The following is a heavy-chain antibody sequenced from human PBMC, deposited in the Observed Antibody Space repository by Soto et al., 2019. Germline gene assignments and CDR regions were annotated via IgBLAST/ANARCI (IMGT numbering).Heavy chain of an antibody. CDR2: ISWDGGST. CDR1: GFTFDDYT. V-gene: IGHV3-43*01. J-gene: IGHJ6*02. Sequence: PGGSLRLSCAASGFTFDDYTMHWVRQAPGKGLEWVSLISWDGGSTYYADSVKGRFTISRDNSKNSLYLQMNSLRTEDTALYYCAKDLGFFQYLVGALDAWGQGTTVTLPS. CDR3: AKDLGFFQYLVGALDA. D-gene: IGHD1-26*01.